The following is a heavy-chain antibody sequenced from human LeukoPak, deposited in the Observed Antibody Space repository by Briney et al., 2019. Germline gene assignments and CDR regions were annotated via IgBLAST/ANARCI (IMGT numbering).Heavy chain of an antibody. D-gene: IGHD3-22*01. Sequence: PSETLSLTCTVSGGSISSSPYYWGWIRQPPGKGLEWIGSIYYSGTTHYNPSLESRVTISVDTSKNQFSLRLSSVTAADTAVYYCARVFYYYDSSGYVLDPKFDYWGQGTLVTVSS. CDR1: GGSISSSPYY. CDR3: ARVFYYYDSSGYVLDPKFDY. CDR2: IYYSGTT. J-gene: IGHJ4*02. V-gene: IGHV4-39*07.